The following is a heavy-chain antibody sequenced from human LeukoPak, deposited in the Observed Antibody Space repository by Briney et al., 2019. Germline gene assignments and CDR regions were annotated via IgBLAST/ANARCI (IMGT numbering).Heavy chain of an antibody. CDR3: ARVGNYYDSSGYYDDAFDI. Sequence: PSETLSLTRTVSAGSISSYYWSWIRQPAGKGLEWIGRIYTSGSTNYSPSLKRRVTMPVDTSKNQFSLKLSSVTAADTAVYYCARVGNYYDSSGYYDDAFDIWVQGTMVTVSS. CDR1: AGSISSYY. CDR2: IYTSGST. D-gene: IGHD3-22*01. J-gene: IGHJ3*02. V-gene: IGHV4-4*07.